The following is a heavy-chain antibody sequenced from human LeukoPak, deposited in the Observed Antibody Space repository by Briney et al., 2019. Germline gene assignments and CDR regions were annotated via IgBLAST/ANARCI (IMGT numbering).Heavy chain of an antibody. CDR1: GSSISSYY. Sequence: KPSETLSLTCTVSGSSISSYYWSRIRQPPGKGLEWIGYIYYSGSTNYNPSLKSRVTISVDTSKNQFSLKLSSVTAADTAVYYCARARRYFDYWGQGTLVTVSS. V-gene: IGHV4-59*01. CDR3: ARARRYFDY. CDR2: IYYSGST. J-gene: IGHJ4*02.